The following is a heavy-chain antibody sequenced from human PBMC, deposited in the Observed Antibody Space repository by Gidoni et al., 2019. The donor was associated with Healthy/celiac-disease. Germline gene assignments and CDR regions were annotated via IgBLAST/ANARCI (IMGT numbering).Heavy chain of an antibody. CDR3: ARAGVSKLFDY. CDR2: INHSGST. D-gene: IGHD7-27*01. V-gene: IGHV4-34*01. J-gene: IGHJ4*02. Sequence: QVQLQQWGAGLLKPSETLSLTCAVYGGSFSGYYWSWIRQPPGKGLEWIGEINHSGSTNYNPSLKSRVTISVDTSKNQFSLKLSSVTAADTAVYYCARAGVSKLFDYWGQGTLVTVSS. CDR1: GGSFSGYY.